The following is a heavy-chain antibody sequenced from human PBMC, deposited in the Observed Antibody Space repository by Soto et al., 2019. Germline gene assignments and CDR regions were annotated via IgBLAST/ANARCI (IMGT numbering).Heavy chain of an antibody. CDR2: IYWSDDK. Sequence: GLDLEWLALIYWSDDKRYSPSLKNRVTISKDTSRNQVVLTLTNLGPLDTATYYCAHRDFRSYYFDYWGQGTQVSVSS. V-gene: IGHV2-5*01. CDR3: AHRDFRSYYFDY. D-gene: IGHD1-1*01. J-gene: IGHJ4*02.